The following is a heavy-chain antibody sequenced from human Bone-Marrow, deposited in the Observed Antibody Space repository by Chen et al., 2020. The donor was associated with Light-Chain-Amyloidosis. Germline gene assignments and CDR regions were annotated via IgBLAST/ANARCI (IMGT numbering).Heavy chain of an antibody. Sequence: QVQLQQCGAGLLKPSETLSLTCAVYGGSFSGYYWSWIRQPPGKGLEWIGEINHRGSTNYNPSLKRRVTISVDTSKNQFSLKLSSGTAAETAVYYCARGKKPRFWIYAFDIWGQGTMVTVSS. V-gene: IGHV4-34*01. CDR3: ARGKKPRFWIYAFDI. D-gene: IGHD3-3*01. CDR1: GGSFSGYY. CDR2: INHRGST. J-gene: IGHJ3*02.